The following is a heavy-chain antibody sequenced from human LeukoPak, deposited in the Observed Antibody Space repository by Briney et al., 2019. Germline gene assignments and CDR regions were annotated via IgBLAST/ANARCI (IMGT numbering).Heavy chain of an antibody. D-gene: IGHD3-3*01. CDR1: GGSISSYY. CDR3: ARDPTEVHYDFWGGYYTGHDAFDI. J-gene: IGHJ3*02. V-gene: IGHV4-4*07. Sequence: SETLSLTCTVSGGSISSYYWSWIRQPAGKGLEWIGRIYTRGSTNYNPSLKSRVTMSVDTSKNQFSLKLSSVTAADAAVYYCARDPTEVHYDFWGGYYTGHDAFDIWGQGTMVTVSS. CDR2: IYTRGST.